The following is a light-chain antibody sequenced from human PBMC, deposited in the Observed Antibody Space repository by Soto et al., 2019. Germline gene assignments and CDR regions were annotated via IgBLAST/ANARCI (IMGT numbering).Light chain of an antibody. Sequence: DIQMTQSPSSLSSSVGDRVTITCRARQSISSYLNWYQQKPGKAPKLLIYAASSLQSGVPSRFSGSGSGTDFTLTISSLQPEDFATYYCQQSYSTPLTFGGGTKVEI. CDR2: AAS. CDR1: QSISSY. CDR3: QQSYSTPLT. J-gene: IGKJ4*01. V-gene: IGKV1-39*01.